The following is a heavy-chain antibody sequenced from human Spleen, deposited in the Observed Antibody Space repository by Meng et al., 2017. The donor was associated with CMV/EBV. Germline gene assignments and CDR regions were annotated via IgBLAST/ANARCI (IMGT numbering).Heavy chain of an antibody. D-gene: IGHD5-18*01. CDR1: GFIFSTYA. V-gene: IGHV3-23*01. Sequence: GESLKISCAASGFIFSTYAMSWVRQAPGKGLEWVSGISGPGGSTYYADSVKGRFTISRDNSKNTLYLQMNSLRADDTAVYYCAKTLNGYGGEDSWGQGTLVTVSS. J-gene: IGHJ4*02. CDR2: ISGPGGST. CDR3: AKTLNGYGGEDS.